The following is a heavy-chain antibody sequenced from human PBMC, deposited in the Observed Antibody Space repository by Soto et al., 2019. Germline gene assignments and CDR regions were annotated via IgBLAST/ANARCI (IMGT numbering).Heavy chain of an antibody. V-gene: IGHV3-21*01. CDR2: ISSSSSYI. CDR1: GFTFSSYS. J-gene: IGHJ6*02. D-gene: IGHD6-19*01. CDR3: ARLGSGRTYYYYGMDV. Sequence: GGSLRLSCAASGFTFSSYSVNWVRQAPGKGLEWVSSISSSSSYIYYADSVKGRFTISRDNAKNSLYLQMNSLRAEDTAVYYCARLGSGRTYYYYGMDVWGQGTTVTVSS.